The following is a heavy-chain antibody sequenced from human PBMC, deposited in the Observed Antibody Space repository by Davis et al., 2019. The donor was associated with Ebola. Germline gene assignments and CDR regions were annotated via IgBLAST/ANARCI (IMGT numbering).Heavy chain of an antibody. CDR1: GGTFTSSA. CDR3: ASQPLGGSYFDY. Sequence: AASVKVSCKASGGTFTSSAISWVRQAPGQGLVWMAEIIPIFGTANYAQKFQGRVTITADESTSTAYMELSSLRSEDTAVYYCASQPLGGSYFDYWGQGTLVTVSS. V-gene: IGHV1-69*13. J-gene: IGHJ4*02. D-gene: IGHD1-26*01. CDR2: IIPIFGTA.